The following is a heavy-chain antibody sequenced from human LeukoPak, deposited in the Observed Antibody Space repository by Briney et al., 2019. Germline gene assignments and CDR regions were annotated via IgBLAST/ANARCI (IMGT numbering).Heavy chain of an antibody. CDR3: ALGFDS. Sequence: PGGSLRLSCAASGCSFSVLWMRWVRQAPGKGLVSVSRLSPDGGTTIYADSVRGRFTISRDNAKSMLYLQSNGMGVEDTCIYYCALGFDSWGQGTPVIVAS. V-gene: IGHV3-74*01. CDR1: GCSFSVLW. J-gene: IGHJ4*02. CDR2: LSPDGGTT.